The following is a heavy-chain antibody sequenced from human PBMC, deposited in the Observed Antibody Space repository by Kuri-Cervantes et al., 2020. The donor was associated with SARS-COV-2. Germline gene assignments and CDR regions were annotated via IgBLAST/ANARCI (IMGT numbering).Heavy chain of an antibody. J-gene: IGHJ6*02. CDR1: GGSFSGYY. CDR3: ARDRHFDWNGMDV. V-gene: IGHV4-34*01. Sequence: SETLSLTCAVYGGSFSGYYWSWIRQPPGKGLEWTGEINHSGSTNYNPSLKSRVTVSVDTSKNQFSLKLSSVTAEDTAVYYCARDRHFDWNGMDVWGQGTTVTVSS. CDR2: INHSGST. D-gene: IGHD3-9*01.